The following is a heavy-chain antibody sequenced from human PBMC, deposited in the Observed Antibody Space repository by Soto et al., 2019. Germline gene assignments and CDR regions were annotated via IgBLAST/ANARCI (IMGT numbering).Heavy chain of an antibody. Sequence: EVQLVESGGGLVQPGRSLRLSCAASGFTFDDYAMHWVRQAPGKGLEWVSGISWNSGSIGYADSVKGRFTISRDNAKNSLYLQMNSLIAEDTSLYYCAKEAVNSSGWYVTKWFDPWGQGTLVNVSS. CDR1: GFTFDDYA. V-gene: IGHV3-9*01. D-gene: IGHD6-19*01. CDR3: AKEAVNSSGWYVTKWFDP. J-gene: IGHJ5*02. CDR2: ISWNSGSI.